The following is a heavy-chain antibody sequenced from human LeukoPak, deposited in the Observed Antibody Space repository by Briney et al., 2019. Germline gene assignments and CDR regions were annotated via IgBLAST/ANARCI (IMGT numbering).Heavy chain of an antibody. J-gene: IGHJ6*03. CDR1: GGSISGYY. D-gene: IGHD3-22*01. Sequence: SETLSLTCTVSGGSISGYYWSWIRQPPGKGLEWIGYLYYSGSTNYNPSLNSRVTMSVDTSKNQFSLKLSSVTAADTALYYCARDRPEDSSAYRINRLDYYYMDVWGKGTTVTVSS. V-gene: IGHV4-59*01. CDR2: LYYSGST. CDR3: ARDRPEDSSAYRINRLDYYYMDV.